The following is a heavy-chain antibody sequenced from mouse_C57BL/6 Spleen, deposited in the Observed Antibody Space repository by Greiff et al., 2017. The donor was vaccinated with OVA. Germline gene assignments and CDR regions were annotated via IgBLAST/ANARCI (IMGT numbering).Heavy chain of an antibody. CDR3: ARQKGNYGDAMDY. CDR1: GFSLTSYG. Sequence: VQRVESGPGLVAPSQSLSITCTVSGFSLTSYGVHWVRQPPGKGLEWLVVIWSDGSTTYNSALKSRLSISKDKSKSQVFLKMNSLQTDDTAMYYCARQKGNYGDAMDYWGQGTSVTVSS. V-gene: IGHV2-6-1*01. J-gene: IGHJ4*01. CDR2: IWSDGST. D-gene: IGHD1-1*01.